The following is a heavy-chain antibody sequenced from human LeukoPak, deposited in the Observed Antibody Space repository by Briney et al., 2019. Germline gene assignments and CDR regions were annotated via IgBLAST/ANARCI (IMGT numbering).Heavy chain of an antibody. D-gene: IGHD3-16*01. Sequence: GGSLRLSCAASGFTFSSYEMNWVRQAPGKGLEWISYISTTASTIYYADSVKGRFTISRDNAKNSLYLQMNSLRAEDTAVYYCARGLWDFDYWGQGTLVTVSS. V-gene: IGHV3-48*03. J-gene: IGHJ4*02. CDR1: GFTFSSYE. CDR2: ISTTASTI. CDR3: ARGLWDFDY.